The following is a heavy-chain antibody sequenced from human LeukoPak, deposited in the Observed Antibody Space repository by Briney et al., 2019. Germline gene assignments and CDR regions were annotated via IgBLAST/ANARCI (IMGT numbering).Heavy chain of an antibody. Sequence: ASVKVSCKASGYTFTNYGISWVRQAPGHWLEWVGWISAYNGNTNYAQKLQGRVTMTTDTSTSTAYMELRSLRSDDTAVYYCAREVSVVPTAIRYFYYYYGMDVWGQGTTVTVSS. V-gene: IGHV1-18*01. CDR3: AREVSVVPTAIRYFYYYYGMDV. CDR1: GYTFTNYG. CDR2: ISAYNGNT. J-gene: IGHJ6*02. D-gene: IGHD2-2*02.